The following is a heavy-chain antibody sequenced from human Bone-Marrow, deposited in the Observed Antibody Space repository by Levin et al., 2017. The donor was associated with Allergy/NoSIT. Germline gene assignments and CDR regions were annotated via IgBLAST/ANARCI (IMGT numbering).Heavy chain of an antibody. Sequence: SETLSLTCTVSGGSISSSSYYWGWIRQPPGKGLEWIGSIYYSGSTYYNPSLKSRVTISVDTSKNQFSLKLSSVTAADTAVYYCARQGWELLRGEHWGQGTLVTVSS. J-gene: IGHJ1*01. CDR2: IYYSGST. D-gene: IGHD1-26*01. CDR1: GGSISSSSYY. CDR3: ARQGWELLRGEH. V-gene: IGHV4-39*01.